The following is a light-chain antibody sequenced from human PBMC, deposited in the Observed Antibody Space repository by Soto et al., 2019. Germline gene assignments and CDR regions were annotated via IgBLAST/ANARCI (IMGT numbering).Light chain of an antibody. CDR1: SSDVGGYNY. J-gene: IGLJ2*01. Sequence: QSALTQPPSASGSPGQSVTISCTGTSSDVGGYNYVSWYRHHPGKVPKLIIYEVTKRPSGVPDRFSGSKSGNTASLTVSGLQAEDEADYYCSSFAGSNNLLFGGGTKVTVL. CDR3: SSFAGSNNLL. CDR2: EVT. V-gene: IGLV2-8*01.